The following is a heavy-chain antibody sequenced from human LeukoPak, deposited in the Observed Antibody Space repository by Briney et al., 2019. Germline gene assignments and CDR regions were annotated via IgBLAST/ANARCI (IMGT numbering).Heavy chain of an antibody. J-gene: IGHJ4*02. Sequence: PGGSLRLSCAASGFPFSYYYMSWIRPAPGKGLEWVSYISSSGSTIYYADSVKGRFTISRDNAKNSLYLQMNSLRAEDTAVYYCARVGGTYSIVGASSYWGQGTLVTVSS. CDR1: GFPFSYYY. CDR3: ARVGGTYSIVGASSY. CDR2: ISSSGSTI. V-gene: IGHV3-11*01. D-gene: IGHD1-26*01.